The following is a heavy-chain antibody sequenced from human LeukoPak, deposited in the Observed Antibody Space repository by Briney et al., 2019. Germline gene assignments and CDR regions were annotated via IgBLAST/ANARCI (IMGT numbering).Heavy chain of an antibody. CDR2: ISYSGT. Sequence: SETLSCTASGSAVSISISNYYWGWIRQPPGRRLEWIASISYSGTYYNPSLKSRLTISADTSKNHFSLNLRSVTAADTAVYYCARRTSNPVGAIDYWGQGTLVTVSS. CDR3: ARRTSNPVGAIDY. J-gene: IGHJ4*02. CDR1: AVSISISNYY. D-gene: IGHD1-26*01. V-gene: IGHV4-39*01.